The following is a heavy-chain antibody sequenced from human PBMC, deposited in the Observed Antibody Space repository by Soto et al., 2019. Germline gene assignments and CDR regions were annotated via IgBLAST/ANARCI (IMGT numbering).Heavy chain of an antibody. CDR3: AMVDVYVTPSPQDV. CDR2: INTYNGNT. CDR1: GYTFTRYG. J-gene: IGHJ6*02. V-gene: IGHV1-18*01. Sequence: QVQLVQSGAEVKHPGASVQVSCTASGYTFTRYGIGWARQAPGQGLEWMGWINTYNGNTNYAQNVQGRVTLTTDTSTITAYMGLRSLRSNDTAIYYCAMVDVYVTPSPQDVWGQGTTVIVSS. D-gene: IGHD3-16*01.